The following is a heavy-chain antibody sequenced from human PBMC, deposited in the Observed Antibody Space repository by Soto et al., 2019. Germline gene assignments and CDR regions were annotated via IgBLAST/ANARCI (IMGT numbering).Heavy chain of an antibody. CDR3: ARGTIYDILTGFNA. D-gene: IGHD3-9*01. CDR1: GYTFTSYD. V-gene: IGHV1-8*01. CDR2: MNPNSGNT. Sequence: ASVKVSCKASGYTFTSYDINWVRQATGQGLEWMGWMNPNSGNTGYAQKFQGRVTMTRNTSISTAYMELSSLRSEDTAVYYCARGTIYDILTGFNAWGQGTLVTVSS. J-gene: IGHJ5*02.